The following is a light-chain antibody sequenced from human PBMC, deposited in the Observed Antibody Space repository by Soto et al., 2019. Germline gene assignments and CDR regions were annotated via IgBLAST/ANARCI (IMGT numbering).Light chain of an antibody. CDR2: RND. CDR3: AAWDDSLRVV. J-gene: IGLJ2*01. V-gene: IGLV1-47*01. CDR1: SSNIGSYY. Sequence: QSVLTQPPSASGTPGQRVTISCSGSSSNIGSYYVYWYQQHPGTAPKLLIYRNDQRPSGVPDRFSGSKSGTSASLAISGLRSEDEADYYCAAWDDSLRVVFGGGTKLTVL.